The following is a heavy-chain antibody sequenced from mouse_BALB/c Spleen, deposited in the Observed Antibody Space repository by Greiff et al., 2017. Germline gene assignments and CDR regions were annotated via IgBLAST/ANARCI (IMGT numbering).Heavy chain of an antibody. V-gene: IGHV5-4*02. D-gene: IGHD2-1*01. CDR2: ISGGGSYT. Sequence: EVKVVESGGGLVKPGGSLTLSCAASGFTFSDYYMYWVRQTPEKRLEWVATISGGGSYTYYPASVKGRFTISRDNAKDNLYLQMSSLKAEDTAMYYCARDRIYGNYRYAMDYWGQGTSVTVSS. CDR3: ARDRIYGNYRYAMDY. CDR1: GFTFSDYY. J-gene: IGHJ4*01.